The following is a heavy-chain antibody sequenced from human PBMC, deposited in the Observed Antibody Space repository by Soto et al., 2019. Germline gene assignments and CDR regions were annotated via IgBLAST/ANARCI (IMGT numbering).Heavy chain of an antibody. J-gene: IGHJ5*02. V-gene: IGHV3-74*01. Sequence: EVQLVESGGGLVQPGGSLRLSCAASGFTFSSYWMHWVRQAPGKGLVWVSRINSDGSSTSYADSGKGRFTISRDNAKTTQYVQMNSLRAEDTAVYCCARSIDDGVNWFDPWGQGTLVTVSS. CDR2: INSDGSST. CDR3: ARSIDDGVNWFDP. CDR1: GFTFSSYW. D-gene: IGHD3-10*01.